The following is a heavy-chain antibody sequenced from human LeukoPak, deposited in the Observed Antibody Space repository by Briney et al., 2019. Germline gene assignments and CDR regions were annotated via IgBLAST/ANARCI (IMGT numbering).Heavy chain of an antibody. D-gene: IGHD6-19*01. V-gene: IGHV3-23*01. CDR2: ISGSGDNT. CDR1: GFSFSSFT. Sequence: GGSLRLSCAASGFSFSSFTMNWVRQAPGKGLEWVSSISGSGDNTYYTDSVKGRFIISRDNSSKTVYLQMSSLRAEDTAVYYCAKDHGVAVAGMYYWGQGTLVTVSS. CDR3: AKDHGVAVAGMYY. J-gene: IGHJ4*02.